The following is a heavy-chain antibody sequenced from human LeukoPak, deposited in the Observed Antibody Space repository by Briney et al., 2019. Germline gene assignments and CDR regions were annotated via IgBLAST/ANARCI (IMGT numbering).Heavy chain of an antibody. D-gene: IGHD1-26*01. V-gene: IGHV1-69*13. CDR3: AREEEGGGSYADY. J-gene: IGHJ4*02. CDR2: IIPIFGTA. Sequence: SVKVSCKASGYTLTSYGISWVRQAPGQGLEWMGGIIPIFGTANYAQKFQGRVTITADESTSTAYMELSSLRSEDTAVYYCAREEEGGGSYADYWGQGTLVTVSS. CDR1: GYTLTSYG.